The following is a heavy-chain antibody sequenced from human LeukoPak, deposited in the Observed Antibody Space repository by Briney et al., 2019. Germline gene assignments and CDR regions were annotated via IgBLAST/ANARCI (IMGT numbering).Heavy chain of an antibody. Sequence: GGSLRLSCAPSGLSFSSYTIHWVRQAPGKGLEWVSSISSTSGYIHYADSGKGRFSISRDNAKNFVQLEMDSLRAEDTAVYYCAKGGVNLAYCGGDCYALGVWGQGTTVTVSS. CDR1: GLSFSSYT. V-gene: IGHV3-21*04. CDR2: ISSTSGYI. D-gene: IGHD2-21*02. J-gene: IGHJ6*02. CDR3: AKGGVNLAYCGGDCYALGV.